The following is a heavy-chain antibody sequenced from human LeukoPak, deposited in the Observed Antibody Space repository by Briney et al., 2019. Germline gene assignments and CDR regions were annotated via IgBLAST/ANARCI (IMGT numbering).Heavy chain of an antibody. CDR2: ISYDGSNK. D-gene: IGHD5-24*01. Sequence: PGGSLRLSCAASGFTFSSYGMHWVRQAPGKGLEWVAVISYDGSNKYYADSVKGRFTISRDNSKNTLYLQMSSLRAEDTAVYYCAKDAYPRSPSTIDFDYWGQGTLDTVSS. CDR3: AKDAYPRSPSTIDFDY. V-gene: IGHV3-30*18. CDR1: GFTFSSYG. J-gene: IGHJ4*02.